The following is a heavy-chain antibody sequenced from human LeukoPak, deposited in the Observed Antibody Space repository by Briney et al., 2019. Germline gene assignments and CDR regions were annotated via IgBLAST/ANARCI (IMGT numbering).Heavy chain of an antibody. J-gene: IGHJ4*02. CDR2: IKEDGTET. V-gene: IGHV3-7*03. CDR3: AKEGRSLQTY. CDR1: GFMFSSNW. Sequence: GGSLRLSCAASGFMFSSNWMSWVRLAPGKGLEWVADIKEDGTETYYVDSVKGRFTISRGNAKNSLYLQMNSLRVEDTAVYYCAKEGRSLQTYWGQGTLVTVSS. D-gene: IGHD5-24*01.